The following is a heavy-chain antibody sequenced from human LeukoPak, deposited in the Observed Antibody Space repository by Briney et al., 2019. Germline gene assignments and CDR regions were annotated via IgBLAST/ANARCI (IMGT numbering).Heavy chain of an antibody. V-gene: IGHV3-30*02. J-gene: IGHJ6*03. Sequence: GGSLRLSRAASGYTFSSFGIHWVRQAPGKGLEWVAFIRFDGSDKYYADFVKGRFTISGDNSKNTLYLQMNSLRAEDTAVYYCARGVRGVIRYYYYYYYMDVWGKGTTVTVSS. CDR3: ARGVRGVIRYYYYYYYMDV. CDR1: GYTFSSFG. CDR2: IRFDGSDK. D-gene: IGHD3-10*01.